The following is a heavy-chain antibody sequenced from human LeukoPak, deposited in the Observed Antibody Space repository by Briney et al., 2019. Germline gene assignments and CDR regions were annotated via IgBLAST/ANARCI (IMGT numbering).Heavy chain of an antibody. D-gene: IGHD4-17*01. Sequence: PGESLRLSCEASGFTFTKFWMSWVRQAPGKGLEWVSSISSSSSYIYYADSVKGRFTISRDSAKNSLYLQMNSLRAEDTAVYYCARPYGDYDAFDIWGQGTMVTVSS. V-gene: IGHV3-21*01. J-gene: IGHJ3*02. CDR1: GFTFTKFW. CDR2: ISSSSSYI. CDR3: ARPYGDYDAFDI.